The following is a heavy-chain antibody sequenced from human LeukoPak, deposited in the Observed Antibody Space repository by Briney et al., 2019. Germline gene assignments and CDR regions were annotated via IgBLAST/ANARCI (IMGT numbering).Heavy chain of an antibody. CDR1: GFTFSSYS. J-gene: IGHJ4*02. D-gene: IGHD2-21*02. V-gene: IGHV3-21*01. CDR3: ARDESRGNLVTAPDY. CDR2: ISSSSSYI. Sequence: TGGSLRLSCAASGFTFSSYSMNWVRQAPGKGLEWVSSISSSSSYIYYADSVKGRFTISRDNAKNSLYLQMNSLRAEDTAVYYCARDESRGNLVTAPDYWGQGTLVTVSS.